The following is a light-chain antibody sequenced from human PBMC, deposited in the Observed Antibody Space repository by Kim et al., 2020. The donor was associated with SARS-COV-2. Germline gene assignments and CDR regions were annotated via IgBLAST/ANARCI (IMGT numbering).Light chain of an antibody. Sequence: DIVMTQSPDSLAVSLGERATINCKSSQSVLYSSNNKNYLAWYQQKPGQPPKLLIYWASTRESGVPDRFSGSGSGTDFTLTISSLQAEDVAVYYFQQYYNPPLTFGRGTKVDIK. V-gene: IGKV4-1*01. CDR3: QQYYNPPLT. J-gene: IGKJ4*01. CDR1: QSVLYSSNNKNY. CDR2: WAS.